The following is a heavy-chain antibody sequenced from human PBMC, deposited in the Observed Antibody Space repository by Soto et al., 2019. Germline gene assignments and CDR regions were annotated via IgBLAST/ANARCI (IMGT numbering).Heavy chain of an antibody. Sequence: SETLSLTCAVYGGSFSGYYWSWIRQPPGKGLEWIGEINHSGSTNYNPSLKSRVTISVDTSKNQFSLKLSSVTAADTAVYYCARSVGIAARPVDYWGQGTLVTVSS. CDR2: INHSGST. D-gene: IGHD6-6*01. V-gene: IGHV4-34*01. CDR1: GGSFSGYY. J-gene: IGHJ4*02. CDR3: ARSVGIAARPVDY.